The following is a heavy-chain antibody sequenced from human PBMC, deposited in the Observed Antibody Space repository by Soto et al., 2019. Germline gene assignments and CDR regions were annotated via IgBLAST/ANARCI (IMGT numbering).Heavy chain of an antibody. D-gene: IGHD1-26*01. CDR1: GGSISSYY. Sequence: PSETLSLTCTVSGGSISSYYWNWIRQPPGKGLEWIGYIYYSGSTNYNPSLKSRVTISVDTSKNQFSLKLSSVTAADTAVYYCARGRRSGSYYSRFDYWGQGTLVTVSS. V-gene: IGHV4-59*01. CDR2: IYYSGST. CDR3: ARGRRSGSYYSRFDY. J-gene: IGHJ4*02.